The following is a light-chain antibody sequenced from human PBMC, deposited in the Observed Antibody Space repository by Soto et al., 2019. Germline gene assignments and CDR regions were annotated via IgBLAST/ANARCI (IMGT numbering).Light chain of an antibody. CDR1: SSDVGAYNF. CDR2: EVS. CDR3: SSYTSSSSWV. Sequence: QSALTQPASVSGSPGQSITISCAGTSSDVGAYNFVSWFQQHPDKAPKLIIYEVSNRPSGVSNRFSGSKSGNTASLTISGLQAEDEADYYCSSYTSSSSWVFGGGTKLTVL. J-gene: IGLJ3*02. V-gene: IGLV2-14*01.